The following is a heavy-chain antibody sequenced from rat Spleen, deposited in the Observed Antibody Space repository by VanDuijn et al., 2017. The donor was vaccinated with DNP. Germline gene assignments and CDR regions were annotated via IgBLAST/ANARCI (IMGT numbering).Heavy chain of an antibody. J-gene: IGHJ2*01. D-gene: IGHD5-1*01. CDR3: ATGGSPYYFEY. Sequence: EVKLVESGGGLVQPGRSLKLSCVASGFTFNNYWMYWFRQAPGKGLEWVASIKTDGGGTYYPDSVKGRFTISRHNAENTVYLEMNSLRSEDTATYYCATGGSPYYFEYWGQGVMVIVSS. CDR2: IKTDGGGT. V-gene: IGHV5-58*01. CDR1: GFTFNNYW.